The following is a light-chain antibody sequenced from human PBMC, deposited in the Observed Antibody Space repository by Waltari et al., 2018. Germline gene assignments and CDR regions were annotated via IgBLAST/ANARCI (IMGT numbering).Light chain of an antibody. CDR2: YTN. V-gene: IGLV8-61*01. Sequence: QTVVTQEPSLSVSPGGTVTLTCGLTSGSVFDGNYPTWYQLTPGQAPRTLIYYTNSRSSGVPDRFSGSILGNKAALTITGAQADDESDYHCMLYLNGESRVFGGGTKLTVL. CDR3: MLYLNGESRV. J-gene: IGLJ3*02. CDR1: SGSVFDGNY.